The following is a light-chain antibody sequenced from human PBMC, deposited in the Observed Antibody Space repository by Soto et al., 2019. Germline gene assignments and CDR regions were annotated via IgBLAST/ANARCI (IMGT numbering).Light chain of an antibody. CDR3: QKYYTYWHM. V-gene: IGKV1-39*01. J-gene: IGKJ1*01. Sequence: DIHMTQSPSSLSASVGDRVTITCRASQSISNYLNWYQQKPGKAPNLLIYAASSLQSGVPARFSGSGSGTDFPLNISSPQCEDFAVYYCQKYYTYWHMFGHVTKGDIK. CDR2: AAS. CDR1: QSISNY.